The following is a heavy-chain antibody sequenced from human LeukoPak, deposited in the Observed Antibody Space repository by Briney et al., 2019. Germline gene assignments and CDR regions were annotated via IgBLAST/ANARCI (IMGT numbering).Heavy chain of an antibody. CDR2: INSDGSST. D-gene: IGHD2-8*01. Sequence: GGSLRLSCGASGFTFSIYWVHWVRQAPGKGLVWVSRINSDGSSTNYADSVKGRFTISRDNAKNSLYLQMNSLRAEDTAVYYCARESPEWRYFDYWGQGTLVTVSS. J-gene: IGHJ4*02. CDR1: GFTFSIYW. CDR3: ARESPEWRYFDY. V-gene: IGHV3-74*01.